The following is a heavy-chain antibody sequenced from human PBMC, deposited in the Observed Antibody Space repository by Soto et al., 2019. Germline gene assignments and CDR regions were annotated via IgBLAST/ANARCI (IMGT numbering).Heavy chain of an antibody. J-gene: IGHJ6*03. CDR3: AKGPHSASGYYYMDV. CDR1: GFTFSSYA. CDR2: ISGSGGST. D-gene: IGHD3-10*01. Sequence: GGSLRLSCAASGFTFSSYAMSWVRQAPEKGLEWVSAISGSGGSTYYADSVKGRFTISRDNPKNTLYLQMNSLRAEDTAVYYCAKGPHSASGYYYMDVWGKGTTVTVSS. V-gene: IGHV3-23*01.